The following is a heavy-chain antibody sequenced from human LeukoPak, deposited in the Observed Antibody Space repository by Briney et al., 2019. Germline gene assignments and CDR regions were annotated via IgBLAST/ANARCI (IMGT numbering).Heavy chain of an antibody. Sequence: GGSLRLSCAASGFTFSSYAMSWVRQAPGKGLEWVSAISGSGGSTYYADSVKGRFTIPRDNSKNTLYLQMNSLRAEDTAVYYCAKDRPTMVRGVPWFDPWGQGTLVTVSS. CDR3: AKDRPTMVRGVPWFDP. CDR2: ISGSGGST. J-gene: IGHJ5*02. D-gene: IGHD3-10*01. CDR1: GFTFSSYA. V-gene: IGHV3-23*01.